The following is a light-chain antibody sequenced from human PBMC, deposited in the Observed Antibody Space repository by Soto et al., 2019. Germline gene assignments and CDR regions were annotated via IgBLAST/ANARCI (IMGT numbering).Light chain of an antibody. CDR2: GNN. CDR3: QSYDSSLSGYV. Sequence: QAVVTQPPSVSGAPGQRVTISCTGSSANIGAAYYVDWYQQLPGTAPKLLIYGNNNRPSGVPARFSGSKSGTSASLAIAGLQAEDEGDYYCQSYDSSLSGYVCGTGTKLTVL. V-gene: IGLV1-40*01. J-gene: IGLJ1*01. CDR1: SANIGAAYY.